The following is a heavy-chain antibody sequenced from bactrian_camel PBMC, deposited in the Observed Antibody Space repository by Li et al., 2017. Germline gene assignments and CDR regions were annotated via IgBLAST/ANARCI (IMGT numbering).Heavy chain of an antibody. CDR3: AASRGVASFSAMPYAY. CDR1: REAYDRNC. V-gene: IGHV3S1*01. J-gene: IGHJ4*01. D-gene: IGHD1*01. CDR2: IYTDDGRT. Sequence: VPLVESGGGSVQPGGSLRLSCTTSREAYDRNCMSWFRQAPGKEREGVAGIYTDDGRTYYADSVKGRFTISQGNSKNSLYLQMNSLKPEDTAMYYCAASRGVASFSAMPYAYWGQGTQVTVS.